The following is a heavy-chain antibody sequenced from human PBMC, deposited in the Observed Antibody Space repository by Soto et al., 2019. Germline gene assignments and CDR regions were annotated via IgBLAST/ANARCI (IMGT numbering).Heavy chain of an antibody. CDR3: ARAEKLAVAGTISYYYYYMDV. D-gene: IGHD6-19*01. CDR1: GGSISSYY. CDR2: IYYSGST. V-gene: IGHV4-59*08. Sequence: SETLSLTCTVSGGSISSYYWSWIRQPPGKGLEWIGYIYYSGSTNYNPSLKSRVTISVDKSKNQFSLKLSSVTAADTAVYYCARAEKLAVAGTISYYYYYMDVWGKGTTVTVSS. J-gene: IGHJ6*03.